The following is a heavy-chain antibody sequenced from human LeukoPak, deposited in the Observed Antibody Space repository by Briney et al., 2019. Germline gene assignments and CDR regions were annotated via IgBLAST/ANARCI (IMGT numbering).Heavy chain of an antibody. CDR3: AREAGSSSSSPIY. J-gene: IGHJ4*02. Sequence: SVKVSCKASGYTFTDYYIHWVRQAPGQGLEWMGRIIPILGIANYAQKFQGRVTITADKSTSTAYMELSSLRSEDTAVYYCAREAGSSSSSPIYWGQGTLVTVSS. V-gene: IGHV1-69*04. CDR1: GYTFTDYY. CDR2: IIPILGIA. D-gene: IGHD6-6*01.